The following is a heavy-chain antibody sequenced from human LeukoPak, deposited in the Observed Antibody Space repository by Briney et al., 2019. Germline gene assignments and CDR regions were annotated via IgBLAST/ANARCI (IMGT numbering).Heavy chain of an antibody. V-gene: IGHV1-69*13. CDR1: GGTFSSYA. D-gene: IGHD3-16*01. Sequence: ASVKVSFKASGGTFSSYAISWVRQAPGQGLEWMGGIIPIFGTANYAQKFQGRVTITADESTSTAYMELSSLRSEDTAVYYCARDGGGWFGPWGQGTLVTVSS. CDR3: ARDGGGWFGP. J-gene: IGHJ5*02. CDR2: IIPIFGTA.